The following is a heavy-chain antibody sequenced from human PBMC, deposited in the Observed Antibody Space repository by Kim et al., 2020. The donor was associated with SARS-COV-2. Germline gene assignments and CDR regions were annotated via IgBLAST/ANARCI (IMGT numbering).Heavy chain of an antibody. CDR2: IYYSGST. D-gene: IGHD2-2*01. Sequence: SETLSLTCTVSGGSISSGGYYWSWIRQHPGKGLEWIGYIYYSGSTYYNPSLKSRVTISVDTSKNQFSLKLSSVTAADTAVYYCARGGVVVVPAAIGYYYGMDVWGQGTTVTVSS. J-gene: IGHJ6*02. CDR3: ARGGVVVVPAAIGYYYGMDV. CDR1: GGSISSGGYY. V-gene: IGHV4-31*03.